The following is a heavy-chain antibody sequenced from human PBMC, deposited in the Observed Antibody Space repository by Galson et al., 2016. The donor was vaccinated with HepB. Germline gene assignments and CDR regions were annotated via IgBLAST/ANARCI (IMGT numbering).Heavy chain of an antibody. CDR1: GGTFSSYA. Sequence: SVKVSCKASGGTFSSYAISWVRQAPGQGLEWMGGIIPIFGTANYAQKFQGRVTITADESTSTAYMELSSLRSEDTAVYYCARGAAAGMGYYYYYGMDVWGQGTLVTVS. V-gene: IGHV1-69*13. J-gene: IGHJ6*02. CDR3: ARGAAAGMGYYYYYGMDV. D-gene: IGHD6-13*01. CDR2: IIPIFGTA.